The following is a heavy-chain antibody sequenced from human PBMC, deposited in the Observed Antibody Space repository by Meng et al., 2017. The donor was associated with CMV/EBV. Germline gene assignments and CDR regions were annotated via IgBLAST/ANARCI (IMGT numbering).Heavy chain of an antibody. J-gene: IGHJ4*02. CDR2: ISSSSSYI. CDR3: ARGYYGSGSYFPSFDY. V-gene: IGHV3-21*01. Sequence: GGSLRLSCAASGFTFSSYSMNWVRQAPGKGLEWVSSISSSSSYIYYADSVKGRFTISRDNAKNSLYLQMNSLRAEDTAVYYCARGYYGSGSYFPSFDYWGQGTLVTV. CDR1: GFTFSSYS. D-gene: IGHD3-10*01.